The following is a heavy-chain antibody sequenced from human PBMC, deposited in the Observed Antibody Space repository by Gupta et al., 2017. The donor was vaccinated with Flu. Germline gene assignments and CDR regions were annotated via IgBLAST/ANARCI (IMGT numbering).Heavy chain of an antibody. CDR1: SSSYY. Sequence: SSSYYWGWIRQPPGKGLEWIGSIYYSGSTYYNPALKSRVTISVDTSKNQFSLKLSSVTAADTAVYYCARQYCSGGSCYWGYWGQGTLVTVSS. CDR2: IYYSGST. D-gene: IGHD2-15*01. CDR3: ARQYCSGGSCYWGY. V-gene: IGHV4-39*01. J-gene: IGHJ4*02.